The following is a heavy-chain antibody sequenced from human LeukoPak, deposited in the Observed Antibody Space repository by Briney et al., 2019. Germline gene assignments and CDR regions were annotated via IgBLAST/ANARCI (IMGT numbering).Heavy chain of an antibody. V-gene: IGHV3-7*01. CDR1: GFTFSSYW. D-gene: IGHD3-3*01. Sequence: GGSLRLSCAASGFTFSSYWMSWVRQAPGKGLEWVANIKKDGSEKYYVDSVKGRFTISRDNAKNSLYLQMNSLRAEDTAVYYCARENLHYDFWSGYYPTFDYWGQGTLVTVSS. CDR3: ARENLHYDFWSGYYPTFDY. J-gene: IGHJ4*02. CDR2: IKKDGSEK.